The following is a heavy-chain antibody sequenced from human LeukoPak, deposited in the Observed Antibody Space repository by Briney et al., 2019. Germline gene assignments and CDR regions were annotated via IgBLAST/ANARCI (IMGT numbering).Heavy chain of an antibody. D-gene: IGHD4-17*01. CDR1: GYTFTGYY. J-gene: IGHJ4*02. CDR2: INPNSGGT. CDR3: ARTLTVTTAFDY. V-gene: IGHV1-2*06. Sequence: ASVKVSCKASGYTFTGYYMHWVRQAPGQGLEWMGRINPNSGGTNYAQKFQGRATMTRDTSISTAYMELSRLRSDDTAVYYCARTLTVTTAFDYWGQGTLVTVSS.